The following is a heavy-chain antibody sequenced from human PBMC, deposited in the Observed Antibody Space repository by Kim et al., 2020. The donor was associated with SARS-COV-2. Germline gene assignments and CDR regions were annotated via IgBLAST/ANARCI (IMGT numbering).Heavy chain of an antibody. D-gene: IGHD3-9*01. CDR3: ARERGEDILTGYPNRGPYYYGMDV. J-gene: IGHJ6*02. Sequence: ASVKVSCKASGYTFTSYYMHWVRQAPGQGLEWMGIINPSGGSTSYAQKFQGRVTMTRDTSTSTVYMELSSLRSEDTAVYYCARERGEDILTGYPNRGPYYYGMDVWGQGTTVTVSS. V-gene: IGHV1-46*01. CDR2: INPSGGST. CDR1: GYTFTSYY.